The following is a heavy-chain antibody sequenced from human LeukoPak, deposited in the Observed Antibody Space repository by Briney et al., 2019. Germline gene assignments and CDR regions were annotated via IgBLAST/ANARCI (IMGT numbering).Heavy chain of an antibody. CDR1: GFTFSSYA. CDR3: ARVSYSSGWYEIEWDFFDY. J-gene: IGHJ4*02. V-gene: IGHV4-34*01. CDR2: INHSGST. D-gene: IGHD6-19*01. Sequence: GSLRLSCAASGFTFSSYAMSWIRQPPGKGLEWIGEINHSGSTNYNPSLKSRVTISVDTSKNQFSLKLSSVTAADTAVYYCARVSYSSGWYEIEWDFFDYWGQGTLVTVSS.